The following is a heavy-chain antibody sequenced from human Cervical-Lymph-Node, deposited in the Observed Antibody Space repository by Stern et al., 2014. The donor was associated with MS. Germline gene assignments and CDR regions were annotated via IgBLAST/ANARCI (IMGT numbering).Heavy chain of an antibody. CDR2: ISGDAITT. CDR1: GFAFSSYW. V-gene: IGHV3-74*03. Sequence: VQLVQSGGGLVQPGGSLRLSCAASGFAFSSYWMHWVRQAPGPGLVWVARISGDAITTTYADSVKGRFTISRDNAKNTLYLQMNSLRAEDTAVYYCVRVRIAVAGYDYWGRGTLVAVSS. CDR3: VRVRIAVAGYDY. J-gene: IGHJ4*02. D-gene: IGHD6-19*01.